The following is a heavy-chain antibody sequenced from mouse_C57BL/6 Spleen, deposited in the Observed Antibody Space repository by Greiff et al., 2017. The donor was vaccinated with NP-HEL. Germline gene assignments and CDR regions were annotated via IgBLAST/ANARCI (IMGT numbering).Heavy chain of an antibody. Sequence: VHVKQSGPELVKPGASVKMSCKASGYTFTDYNMHWVKQSHGKSLEWIGYINPNNGGTSYNQKFKGKATLTVNKSSSTAYMELRSLTSEDSAVYYCARDLYDPVFDYWGQGTTLTVSS. V-gene: IGHV1-22*01. D-gene: IGHD2-3*01. J-gene: IGHJ2*01. CDR2: INPNNGGT. CDR3: ARDLYDPVFDY. CDR1: GYTFTDYN.